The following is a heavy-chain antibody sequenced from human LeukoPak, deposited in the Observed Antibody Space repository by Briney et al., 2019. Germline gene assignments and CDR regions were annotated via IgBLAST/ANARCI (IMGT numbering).Heavy chain of an antibody. V-gene: IGHV1-18*04. CDR1: GYTFTSYG. J-gene: IGHJ4*02. CDR2: ISAYNGNT. Sequence: ASVKVSCKASGYTFTSYGISWVRQAPGQGLEWMGWISAYNGNTNYAQKLHGRVTMTTDTSTSTAYMELRSLRSDDTAVYYCARDHTGFSSSWSPDYWGQGTLVTVSS. D-gene: IGHD6-13*01. CDR3: ARDHTGFSSSWSPDY.